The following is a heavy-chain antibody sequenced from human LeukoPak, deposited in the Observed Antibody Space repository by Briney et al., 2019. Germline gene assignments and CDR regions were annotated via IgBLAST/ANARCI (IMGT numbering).Heavy chain of an antibody. J-gene: IGHJ5*02. Sequence: GESLKISCTGSGYRFTSYWIGWVRQMPGKALEWMGIIYPGNSETRYGPSFQGHVTISADRSISTAYLQWNSLKASDTAMYYCAKRGGFCSSTSSYPVRFNWFAPGGRGPRVTVPS. CDR3: AKRGGFCSSTSSYPVRFNWFAP. CDR1: GYRFTSYW. CDR2: IYPGNSET. D-gene: IGHD2-2*01. V-gene: IGHV5-51*01.